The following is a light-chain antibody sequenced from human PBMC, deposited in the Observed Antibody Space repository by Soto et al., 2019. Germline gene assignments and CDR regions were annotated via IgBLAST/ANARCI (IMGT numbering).Light chain of an antibody. CDR2: STT. CDR1: SGSVSTAHN. Sequence: QSVLTQCSSFSVAPGGTVTLTCCLMSGSVSTAHNPNCYQQTPGQAPRTLIYSTTTRSSGVPDRFSGSKSGNTASLTISGLQAEDEADYYCCSYASSYTYVFGTGTKVTV. J-gene: IGLJ1*01. V-gene: IGLV8-61*01. CDR3: CSYASSYTYV.